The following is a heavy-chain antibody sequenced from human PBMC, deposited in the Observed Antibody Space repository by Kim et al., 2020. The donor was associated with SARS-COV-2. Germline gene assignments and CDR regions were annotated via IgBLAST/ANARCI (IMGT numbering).Heavy chain of an antibody. CDR2: IYYSGST. CDR1: GGSVSSGSYY. Sequence: SETLSLTCTVSGGSVSSGSYYWSWIRQPPGKGLEWIGYIYYSGSTNYNPSLKSRVTISVDTSKNQFSLKLSSVTAADTAVYYCARAGGSWYERYFDYWGQGTLVTVSS. V-gene: IGHV4-61*01. CDR3: ARAGGSWYERYFDY. D-gene: IGHD6-13*01. J-gene: IGHJ4*02.